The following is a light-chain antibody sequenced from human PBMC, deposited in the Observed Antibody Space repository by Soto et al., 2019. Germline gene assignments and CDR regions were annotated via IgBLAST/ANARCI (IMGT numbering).Light chain of an antibody. V-gene: IGKV3-20*01. CDR2: GAS. CDR3: QQYGSSPQGFT. CDR1: QSVSSSF. Sequence: EIVLTQSPGTLSLSPGERATLSCRASQSVSSSFLAWYQQKPGQAPRLLIYGASTRATGIPDRFRGSGSGTDFTLTITRLEPEDFAVYYCQQYGSSPQGFTFGPGTKVDIK. J-gene: IGKJ3*01.